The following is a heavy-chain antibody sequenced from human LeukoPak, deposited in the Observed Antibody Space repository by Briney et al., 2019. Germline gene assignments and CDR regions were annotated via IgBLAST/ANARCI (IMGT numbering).Heavy chain of an antibody. CDR2: IVVGSGNT. V-gene: IGHV1-58*01. J-gene: IGHJ4*02. D-gene: IGHD3-22*01. CDR1: GFTFTSSA. CDR3: ARDRSYDSSGPDY. Sequence: SVKVSCKASGFTFTSSAVQWVRQARGQRLEWIGWIVVGSGNTNYAQKFQERVTITRDMSTSTAYMELSSLRSEDTAVYYCARDRSYDSSGPDYWGQGTQVTVSS.